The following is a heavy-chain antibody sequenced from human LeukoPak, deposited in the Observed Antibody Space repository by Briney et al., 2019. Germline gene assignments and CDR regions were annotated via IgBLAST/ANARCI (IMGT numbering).Heavy chain of an antibody. D-gene: IGHD5-18*01. CDR3: ARDMGGYSYGY. CDR2: INPSGGST. J-gene: IGHJ4*02. V-gene: IGHV1-46*01. CDR1: GYTFTSYY. Sequence: ASVTVSCKASGYTFTSYYMHWVRQAPGQGLEWMGIINPSGGSTSYAQKFQGRVTMTRDMSTCTVYMELSSLRSEDTAVYYCARDMGGYSYGYWGQGTLVTVSS.